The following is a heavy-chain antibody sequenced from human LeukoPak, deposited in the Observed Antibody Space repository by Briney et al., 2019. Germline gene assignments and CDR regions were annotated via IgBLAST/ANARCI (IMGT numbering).Heavy chain of an antibody. V-gene: IGHV1-8*01. CDR3: ARGPYGPYYYYMDV. Sequence: ASVKVSCKASGYTFTSYDINWVRQATGQGLEWMGWMNPNSGNTGYAQKFQGRVTMTRNTSISTAYMELSSLRSGDTAVYYCARGPYGPYYYYMDVWGKGTTVTVSS. CDR2: MNPNSGNT. CDR1: GYTFTSYD. J-gene: IGHJ6*03. D-gene: IGHD4-17*01.